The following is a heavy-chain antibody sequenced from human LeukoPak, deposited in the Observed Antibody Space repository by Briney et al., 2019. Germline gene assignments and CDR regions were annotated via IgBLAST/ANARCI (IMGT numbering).Heavy chain of an antibody. Sequence: AGGSLRLSCAASGFTFSSYGMHWVRQAPGKGLEWVAVIWYDGSNKYYADSVKGRFTISRDNSKNTLYLQMNSLRAEDTAAYYCARGRITIFGVVIDPYYFDYWGQGTLVTVSS. V-gene: IGHV3-33*01. D-gene: IGHD3-3*01. CDR2: IWYDGSNK. J-gene: IGHJ4*02. CDR3: ARGRITIFGVVIDPYYFDY. CDR1: GFTFSSYG.